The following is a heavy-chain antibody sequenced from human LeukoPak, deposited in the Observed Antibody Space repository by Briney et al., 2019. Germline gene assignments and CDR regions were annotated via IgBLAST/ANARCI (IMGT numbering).Heavy chain of an antibody. CDR2: INPNSGGT. Sequence: ASVKVSCKASGYTFTGYYMHWVRQAPGQGLEWMGWINPNSGGTNYAQKFQGRVTMTRGTSISTAYMELSRLRSDDTAVYYCARDKQLDWAHYYYSYMDVWGKGTTVTVSS. J-gene: IGHJ6*03. D-gene: IGHD1-1*01. V-gene: IGHV1-2*02. CDR3: ARDKQLDWAHYYYSYMDV. CDR1: GYTFTGYY.